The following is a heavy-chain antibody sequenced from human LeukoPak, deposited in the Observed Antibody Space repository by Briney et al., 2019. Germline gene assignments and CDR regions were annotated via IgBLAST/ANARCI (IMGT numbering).Heavy chain of an antibody. D-gene: IGHD4-17*01. CDR1: GFIFSDYY. CDR2: ISGSGSAE. V-gene: IGHV3-11*01. CDR3: ARGRGKGEPGDYSHL. Sequence: TGGSLRLSCAGSGFIFSDYYMSWIRQTPGKGLECLSYISGSGSAEYYADSLKGRFTITRDNAKNSLYLQMNSLRAEDTAVYYCARGRGKGEPGDYSHLWGQGTLVTVSS. J-gene: IGHJ4*02.